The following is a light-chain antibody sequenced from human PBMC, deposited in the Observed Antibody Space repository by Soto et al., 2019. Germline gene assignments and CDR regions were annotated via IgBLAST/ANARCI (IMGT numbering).Light chain of an antibody. CDR1: QSVGSK. J-gene: IGKJ3*01. Sequence: EIVMTQSPATLSVSPGERASLSCRASQSVGSKLAWYQHKPGQAPRLLIYDASTRATGFPARFSGIGSGTEFTLTISSLQPEDFAVYYCQQYNNWPPFTFGPVTKVDIK. CDR3: QQYNNWPPFT. V-gene: IGKV3-15*01. CDR2: DAS.